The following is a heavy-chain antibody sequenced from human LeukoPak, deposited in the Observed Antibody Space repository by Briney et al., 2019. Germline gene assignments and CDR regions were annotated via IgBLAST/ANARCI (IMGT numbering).Heavy chain of an antibody. V-gene: IGHV4-59*08. CDR1: GGSISSYY. CDR2: IYYSGST. J-gene: IGHJ3*02. Sequence: PSETLSLTCTVSGGSISSYYWSWIRQPPGKGLEWIGNIYYSGSTNYNPSLKSRVTISIDTSKNHFSLKLSSVTAADTAVYHCARRAATVVTHDAFDIWGQGTMVTVSS. CDR3: ARRAATVVTHDAFDI. D-gene: IGHD4-23*01.